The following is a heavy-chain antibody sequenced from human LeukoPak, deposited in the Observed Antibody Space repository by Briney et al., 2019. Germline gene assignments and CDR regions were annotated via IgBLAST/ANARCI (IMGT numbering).Heavy chain of an antibody. Sequence: PGGSLRLSCAASGFTFSSYAMGWVRQAPGKGLEWVSSIRIDGDSSYYADSVKGRFTISRDNSKTTLYLEMNSLRAEDTALYYCAKGSGDTGYYFDDWGHGTLVTVSS. CDR1: GFTFSSYA. CDR3: AKGSGDTGYYFDD. V-gene: IGHV3-23*01. CDR2: IRIDGDSS. D-gene: IGHD3-10*01. J-gene: IGHJ4*01.